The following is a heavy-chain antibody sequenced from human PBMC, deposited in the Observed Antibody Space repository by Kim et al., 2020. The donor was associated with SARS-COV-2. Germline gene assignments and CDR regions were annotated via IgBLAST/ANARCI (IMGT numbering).Heavy chain of an antibody. CDR2: IYHSGST. Sequence: SETLSLTCAVSGGSISSSNWWSWVRQPPGKGLEWIGEIYHSGSTNYNPSLKSRVTISVDKSKNQFSLKLSSVTAADTAVYYCASFSIAAPSLDAFDIWGQGTMVTVSS. CDR3: ASFSIAAPSLDAFDI. J-gene: IGHJ3*02. CDR1: GGSISSSNW. D-gene: IGHD6-6*01. V-gene: IGHV4-4*02.